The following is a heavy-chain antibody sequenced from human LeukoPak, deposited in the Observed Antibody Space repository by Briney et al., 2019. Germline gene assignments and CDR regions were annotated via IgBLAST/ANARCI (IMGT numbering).Heavy chain of an antibody. D-gene: IGHD3-10*01. CDR2: INPNSGGT. CDR3: AREAFSGYFDY. V-gene: IGHV1-2*02. J-gene: IGHJ4*02. CDR1: GYTFTGYY. Sequence: GASVKVSCKASGYTFTGYYMHWVRQAPGQGLEWMGWINPNSGGTNYAQKFQGRVTMTRDTSISTAYMELSRLRSDDTAVHYCAREAFSGYFDYWGQGTLVAVSS.